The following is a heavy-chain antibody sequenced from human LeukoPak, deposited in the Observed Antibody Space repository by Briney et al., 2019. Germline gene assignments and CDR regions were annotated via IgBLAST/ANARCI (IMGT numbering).Heavy chain of an antibody. J-gene: IGHJ4*02. CDR2: ISRNSGDYT. Sequence: GGSLRLSCAASGFTFSIYDMYWVRQAPGKGLECVASISRNSGDYTLYAASVKGRFTISRDNSRSTLYLQMNSLRAEDTAVYYCAKELYNWNDGSWDYWGQGTLVTVSS. CDR3: AKELYNWNDGSWDY. D-gene: IGHD1-1*01. CDR1: GFTFSIYD. V-gene: IGHV3-NL1*01.